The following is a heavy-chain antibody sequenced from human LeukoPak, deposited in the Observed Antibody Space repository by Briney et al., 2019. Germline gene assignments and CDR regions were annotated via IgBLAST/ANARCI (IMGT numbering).Heavy chain of an antibody. V-gene: IGHV3-30-3*01. CDR3: ARVRGGRSWYYYGMDV. CDR1: GFTFSNFA. J-gene: IGHJ6*02. D-gene: IGHD3-16*01. CDR2: ISYDGDNE. Sequence: GGSLGLSCAASGFTFSNFAMHWVCQAPGKGLEWVAVISYDGDNEYYADSVKGQFTISRDNSKDRLYLQMNSLRPEDTAMYYCARVRGGRSWYYYGMDVWGRGTTVTVSS.